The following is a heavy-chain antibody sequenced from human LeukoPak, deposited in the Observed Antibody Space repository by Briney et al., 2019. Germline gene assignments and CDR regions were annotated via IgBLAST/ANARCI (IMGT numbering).Heavy chain of an antibody. Sequence: PGGSLRLSCAASGFTFSSYSMNWVRQAPGKGLEWVSSISSSSSYVYYADSVKGRFTISRDNAKNSLYLQMNSLRAEDTAVYYWAKDPQKAAGGNGIELWGQGTLVTVSS. V-gene: IGHV3-21*01. CDR1: GFTFSSYS. CDR3: AKDPQKAAGGNGIEL. D-gene: IGHD4-23*01. CDR2: ISSSSSYV. J-gene: IGHJ4*02.